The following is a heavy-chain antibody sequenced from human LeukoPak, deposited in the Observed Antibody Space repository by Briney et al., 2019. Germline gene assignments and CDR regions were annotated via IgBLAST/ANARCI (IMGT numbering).Heavy chain of an antibody. J-gene: IGHJ4*02. V-gene: IGHV3-66*01. CDR3: ASSGWKGGLAFDY. Sequence: GGSLRLSCAASGFTLSNKYMSWVRQAPGKGVERISIIYSGVTAYYADSVQGRFTISRDHSKNTLYLQMNNLRAEDTAVYDCASSGWKGGLAFDYWGQGARVAVSS. CDR1: GFTLSNKY. D-gene: IGHD6-19*01. CDR2: IYSGVTA.